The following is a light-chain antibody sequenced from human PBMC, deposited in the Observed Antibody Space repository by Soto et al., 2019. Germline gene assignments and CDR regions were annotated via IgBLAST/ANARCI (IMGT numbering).Light chain of an antibody. J-gene: IGKJ2*01. V-gene: IGKV1-33*01. CDR3: QQYDTLSYN. CDR2: DAS. CDR1: QDISTF. Sequence: DIQMTQSPSSLSASVGDRFTITCQASQDISTFLNWYHHRPGKAPKLLIYDASHLQSGVASRFSACGAGTDFTFTISSLQPEDVGTYYCQQYDTLSYNFGQGTKLGI.